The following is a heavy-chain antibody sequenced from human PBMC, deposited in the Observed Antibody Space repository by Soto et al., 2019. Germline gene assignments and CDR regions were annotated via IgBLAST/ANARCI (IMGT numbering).Heavy chain of an antibody. Sequence: EVQLLESGGGLVQPGGSLRLSCAASGFTFSSYAMSWVRQAPGKGLEWVSAISGSGGSTYYADSVKGRFTISRDNSKNTLYLQINSLRAEDTAVYYCAKEYVGSSPVVYYFDYWGQGTLVTVSS. CDR1: GFTFSSYA. V-gene: IGHV3-23*01. J-gene: IGHJ4*02. D-gene: IGHD2-8*02. CDR3: AKEYVGSSPVVYYFDY. CDR2: ISGSGGST.